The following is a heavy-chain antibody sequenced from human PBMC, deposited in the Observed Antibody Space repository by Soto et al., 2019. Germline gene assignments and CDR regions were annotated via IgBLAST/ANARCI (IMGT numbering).Heavy chain of an antibody. CDR2: ISASGGST. Sequence: PVGSLRLSCAASGLTFNKYDRTWVRQAPGKGLEWVSTISASGGSTYYADSVKGRFTISRDNSKNTVYLQMNSLRAEDTAVYYCAKDAYDFWSGYYHNFDYWGQGTLVTVSS. D-gene: IGHD3-3*01. V-gene: IGHV3-23*01. J-gene: IGHJ4*02. CDR1: GLTFNKYD. CDR3: AKDAYDFWSGYYHNFDY.